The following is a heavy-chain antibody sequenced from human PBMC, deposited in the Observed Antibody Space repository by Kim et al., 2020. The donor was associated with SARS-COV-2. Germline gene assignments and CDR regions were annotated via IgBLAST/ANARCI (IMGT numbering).Heavy chain of an antibody. CDR2: IIPILGIA. V-gene: IGHV1-69*02. Sequence: SVKVSCKASGGTFSSYTISWVRQAPGQGLEWMGRIIPILGIANYAQKFQGRVTITADKSTSTAYMELSSLRSEDTAVYYCARAGEWSSGWTFDYWGQGTLVTVSS. CDR1: GGTFSSYT. CDR3: ARAGEWSSGWTFDY. D-gene: IGHD6-19*01. J-gene: IGHJ4*02.